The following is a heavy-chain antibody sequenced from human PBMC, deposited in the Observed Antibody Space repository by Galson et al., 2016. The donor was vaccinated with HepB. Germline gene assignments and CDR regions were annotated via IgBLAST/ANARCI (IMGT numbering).Heavy chain of an antibody. Sequence: SLRLSCAASGFSFTTYSMNWVRQAPGKGLEWVSYISDSSSHIYYAGSVKGRFTISRDSAKNSLYLQMNSLRDEDTAVYYCTRSYGQRLANDAFVIWGQGTLVSVSS. V-gene: IGHV3-48*02. J-gene: IGHJ3*02. CDR2: ISDSSSHI. CDR1: GFSFTTYS. D-gene: IGHD6-19*01. CDR3: TRSYGQRLANDAFVI.